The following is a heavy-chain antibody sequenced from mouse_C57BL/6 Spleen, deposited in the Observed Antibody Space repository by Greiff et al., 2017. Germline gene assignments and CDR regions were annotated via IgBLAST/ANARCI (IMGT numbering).Heavy chain of an antibody. CDR1: GFTFSDYG. D-gene: IGHD1-1*01. CDR3: APTTVVGGEFAY. V-gene: IGHV5-17*01. CDR2: ISSGSSTI. Sequence: EVNVVESGGGLVKPGGSLKLSCAASGFTFSDYGMHWVRQAPEKGLEWVAYISSGSSTIYYADTVKGRFTISRDNAKNTLFLQMTSLRSEDTAMYYCAPTTVVGGEFAYWGQGTLVTVSA. J-gene: IGHJ3*01.